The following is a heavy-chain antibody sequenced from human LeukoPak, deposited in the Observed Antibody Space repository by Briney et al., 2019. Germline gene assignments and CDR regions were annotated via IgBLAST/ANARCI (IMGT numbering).Heavy chain of an antibody. J-gene: IGHJ6*03. CDR3: ARGDGSYWYYYYYMDV. CDR1: GYTFTSYY. Sequence: ASVKVSCKASGYTFTSYYMHWVRQAPGQGLEWMGIINPSGGSTSYAQKFQGRVTMTRDTSTSTVYMELSSLRSEDTAVYYCARGDGSYWYYYYYMDVWGKGTTVTISS. D-gene: IGHD1-26*01. V-gene: IGHV1-46*01. CDR2: INPSGGST.